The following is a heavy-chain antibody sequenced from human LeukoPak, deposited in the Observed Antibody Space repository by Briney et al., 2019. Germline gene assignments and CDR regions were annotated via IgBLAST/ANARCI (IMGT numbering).Heavy chain of an antibody. J-gene: IGHJ4*02. D-gene: IGHD3-3*01. CDR3: GREITVFFASSLDS. Sequence: SETLSLTCRVSIHLIYCAIGLHRLRQPPGKGLEWIGAIHKGGKRYYKSSVRSRVTISVDKSRNHFTLEKNYVTGAETAVYYVGREITVFFASSLDSWGQGILVTVSS. V-gene: IGHV4/OR15-8*01. CDR1: IHLIYCAIG. CDR2: IHKGGKR.